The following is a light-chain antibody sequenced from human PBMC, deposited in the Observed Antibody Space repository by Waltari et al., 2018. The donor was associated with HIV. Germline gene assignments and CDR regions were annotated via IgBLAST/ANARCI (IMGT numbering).Light chain of an antibody. J-gene: IGLJ2*01. CDR2: DVT. CDR1: RSDVGGYNY. Sequence: QSALTQPRSVSGSPGQSVTISCTGTRSDVGGYNYVSWYQHHPGKAPKLMIYDVTKRPSGVPDRFSGSKSGNTASLTISGLQAEDEADYYCCSYAGSPWIFGGGTKLTVL. V-gene: IGLV2-11*01. CDR3: CSYAGSPWI.